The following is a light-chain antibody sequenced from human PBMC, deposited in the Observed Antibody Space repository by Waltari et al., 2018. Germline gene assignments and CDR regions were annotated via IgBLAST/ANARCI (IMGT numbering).Light chain of an antibody. CDR2: GEN. CDR3: NSRDSSGDRLV. J-gene: IGLJ2*01. Sequence: SSELTQDPAVSVALGQTVRSTCQGATLRRHHASWFQQKPGQTPVVVVHGENNRPSGIPDRFSGSRSGNTVSLTIAGVQAEDEADYYCNSRDSSGDRLVFGGGTKLTVL. V-gene: IGLV3-19*01. CDR1: TLRRHH.